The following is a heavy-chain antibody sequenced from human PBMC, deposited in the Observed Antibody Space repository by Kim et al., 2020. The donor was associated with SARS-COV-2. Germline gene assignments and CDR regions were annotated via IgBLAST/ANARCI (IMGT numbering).Heavy chain of an antibody. CDR2: IIPIFGTA. V-gene: IGHV1-69*13. Sequence: PSVKVSCKASGGTFSSYAISWVRQAPGQGLEWMGGIIPIFGTANYAQKFQGRVTITADESTSTAYMELSSLRSEDTAVYYCARNVDEGRGNWFDPWGQGTLVTVSS. D-gene: IGHD1-26*01. J-gene: IGHJ5*02. CDR1: GGTFSSYA. CDR3: ARNVDEGRGNWFDP.